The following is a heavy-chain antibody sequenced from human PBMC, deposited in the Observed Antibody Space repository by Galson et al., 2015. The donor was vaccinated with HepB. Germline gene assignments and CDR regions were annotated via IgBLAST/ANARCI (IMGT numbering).Heavy chain of an antibody. V-gene: IGHV3-48*03. J-gene: IGHJ4*02. CDR2: ISRSGSTI. D-gene: IGHD2-15*01. CDR3: ARDVEYCSGGRCYHRDNFDY. Sequence: SLRLSCAASGFTFSSYEMNWVRQAPGKGLEWVSYISRSGSTIYYADSVKGRFTISRDNAKNSLYLQMNSLRAEDTAVYYCARDVEYCSGGRCYHRDNFDYWGQGTLVTVSS. CDR1: GFTFSSYE.